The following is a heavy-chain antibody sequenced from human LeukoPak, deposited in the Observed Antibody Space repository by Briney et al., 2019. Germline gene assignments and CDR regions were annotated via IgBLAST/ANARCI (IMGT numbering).Heavy chain of an antibody. Sequence: GESLQISCKGFGYSFTTYWIGWVRQLPGKGLECMGIIYPGDSDTRYSPSFQGQVTISVDKSISTTYLQWSSLKASDTAMYYCARSGYSGYGMDVWGKGTTVTVSS. CDR3: ARSGYSGYGMDV. D-gene: IGHD5-12*01. CDR2: IYPGDSDT. J-gene: IGHJ6*04. CDR1: GYSFTTYW. V-gene: IGHV5-51*01.